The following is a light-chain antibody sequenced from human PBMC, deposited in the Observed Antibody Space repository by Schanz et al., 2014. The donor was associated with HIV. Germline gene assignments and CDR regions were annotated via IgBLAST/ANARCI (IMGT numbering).Light chain of an antibody. CDR1: QSVSSSY. CDR3: QQYGSPPWT. V-gene: IGKV3-20*01. Sequence: EIVLTQSPGTLSLSPGERATLSCRASQSVSSSYLAWYQQKPGQAPRLLIYDASNRAAGIPDRFSGGESGTDFTLTISRVEPEDYAVYFCQQYGSPPWTFGQGTKVEVK. J-gene: IGKJ1*01. CDR2: DAS.